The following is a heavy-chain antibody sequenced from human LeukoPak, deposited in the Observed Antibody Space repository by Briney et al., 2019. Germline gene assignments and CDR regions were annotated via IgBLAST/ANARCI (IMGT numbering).Heavy chain of an antibody. Sequence: GRSLRLSCAASGFTFSSYGMHWVRQAPGKGLEWVAVISYDGGNKYYADSVKGRFTISRDNSKNTLYLQMNSLRAEDTAVYYCAKDSHSQQLVTEYFDYWGQGTLVTVSS. J-gene: IGHJ4*02. CDR1: GFTFSSYG. CDR3: AKDSHSQQLVTEYFDY. V-gene: IGHV3-30*18. CDR2: ISYDGGNK. D-gene: IGHD6-13*01.